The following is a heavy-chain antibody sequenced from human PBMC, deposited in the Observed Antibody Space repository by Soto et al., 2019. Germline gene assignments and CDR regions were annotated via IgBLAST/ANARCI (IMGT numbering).Heavy chain of an antibody. CDR2: ISYDGSNK. V-gene: IGHV3-30-3*01. J-gene: IGHJ4*02. D-gene: IGHD3-22*01. CDR1: GFTFSSYA. Sequence: AGGSLRLSCAASGFTFSSYAMHWVRQAPGKGLEWVAVISYDGSNKYYADSVKGRFTISRDNSKNTLYLQMNSLRAEDTAVYYCARLASEYYYDSSGPNWGQGTLVTVSS. CDR3: ARLASEYYYDSSGPN.